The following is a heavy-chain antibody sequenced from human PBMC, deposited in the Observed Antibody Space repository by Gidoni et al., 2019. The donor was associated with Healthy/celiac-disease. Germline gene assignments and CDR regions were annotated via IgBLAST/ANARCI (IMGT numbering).Heavy chain of an antibody. D-gene: IGHD3-10*01. CDR3: ARGGGSGSHNWFDP. CDR1: GGSFSSGGYS. J-gene: IGHJ5*02. Sequence: QLQLQESGSGLVKPSQTLSLTCAVSGGSFSSGGYSWSWIRQPPGKGLEGIGYIYHSGSTYYNPSLKSRVTISVDRSKNQFSLKRSSVTAADTAVYDCARGGGSGSHNWFDPWGQGTLVTVSS. CDR2: IYHSGST. V-gene: IGHV4-30-2*01.